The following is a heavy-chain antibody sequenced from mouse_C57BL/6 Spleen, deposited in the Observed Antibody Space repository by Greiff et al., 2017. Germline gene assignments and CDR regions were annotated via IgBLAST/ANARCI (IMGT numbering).Heavy chain of an antibody. CDR2: IDPSDSYT. V-gene: IGHV1-50*01. CDR3: ARSYGGYFDY. CDR1: GYTFTSYW. J-gene: IGHJ2*01. Sequence: VQLQQPGAELVKPGASVKLSCKASGYTFTSYWMQWVKQRPGQGLEWIGEIDPSDSYTNYNQKFKGKATLTVDTSSSTAYMQLSSLTSEDSAVYYCARSYGGYFDYWGQGTTLTVSS. D-gene: IGHD1-1*01.